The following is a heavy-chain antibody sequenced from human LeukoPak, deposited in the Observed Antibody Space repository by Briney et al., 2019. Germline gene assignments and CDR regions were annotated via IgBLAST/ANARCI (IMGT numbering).Heavy chain of an antibody. CDR1: GFAFSNYA. J-gene: IGHJ4*02. D-gene: IGHD4-23*01. CDR2: SIGSGGRT. CDR3: AKKSPVVTPEYFDY. Sequence: GALLRSYAASGFAFSNYAMSWVRAAPGRGLGRGWGSIGSGGRTYEPDSVKGRFTISRDNSKNTLYLQMNSLRAEDTAVYYCAKKSPVVTPEYFDYWGQGTLVTVSS. V-gene: IGHV3-23*01.